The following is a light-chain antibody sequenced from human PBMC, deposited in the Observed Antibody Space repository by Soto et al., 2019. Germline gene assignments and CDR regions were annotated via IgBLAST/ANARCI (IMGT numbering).Light chain of an antibody. Sequence: EIVLTQSPGILSLSPGEGATLSCRASQSLSNFLAWYQHKPGQAPRLLISGASRRATGIPDRFSGAGSGTDFTLTISRLEPEDFALYYCQQHDILPITFGQGTRLEIK. J-gene: IGKJ5*01. CDR2: GAS. V-gene: IGKV3-20*01. CDR3: QQHDILPIT. CDR1: QSLSNF.